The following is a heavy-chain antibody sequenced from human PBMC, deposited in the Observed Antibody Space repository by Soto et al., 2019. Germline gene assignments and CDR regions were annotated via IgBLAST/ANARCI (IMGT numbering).Heavy chain of an antibody. D-gene: IGHD3-3*01. CDR3: ARGGWRQIDY. CDR1: GGSIGSYY. CDR2: IYYSGST. V-gene: IGHV4-59*08. J-gene: IGHJ4*02. Sequence: QVQLQESGPGLVKPSETLSLTCSVSGGSIGSYYWSWIRQPPGKGLEWIGYIYYSGSTNYNPSLTIRVTISVDTSKNQFSLKLSSVTAADTAVYYCARGGWRQIDYWGQGTLVTVSS.